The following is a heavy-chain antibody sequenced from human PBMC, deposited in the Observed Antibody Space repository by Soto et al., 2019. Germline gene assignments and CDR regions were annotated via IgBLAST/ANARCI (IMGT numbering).Heavy chain of an antibody. V-gene: IGHV4-30-2*01. CDR2: IYHSGST. D-gene: IGHD2-2*01. J-gene: IGHJ6*02. CDR3: ARELIVLVPAASYYYYYGMDV. CDR1: GGSISSGGYS. Sequence: SETLSLTCAVSGGSISSGGYSWSWIRQPPGKGLEWIGYIYHSGSTYYNPSLKSRVTISVDRSKNQFSLKLSSVTAADTAVYYCARELIVLVPAASYYYYYGMDVWGQGTTVTVSS.